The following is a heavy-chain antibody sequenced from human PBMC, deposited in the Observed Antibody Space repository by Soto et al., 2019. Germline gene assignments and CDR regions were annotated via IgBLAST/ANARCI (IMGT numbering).Heavy chain of an antibody. Sequence: GGSLRLSCAASGFTFSSYWMHWVRQAPGKGLVWVSRINSDGSSTSYADSVKGRFTISRDNAKNTLYLQMNSLRAEDTAVYYCARDLGTYPGVSWFDPWGQGTLVTVSS. CDR1: GFTFSSYW. CDR3: ARDLGTYPGVSWFDP. J-gene: IGHJ5*02. D-gene: IGHD1-7*01. V-gene: IGHV3-74*01. CDR2: INSDGSST.